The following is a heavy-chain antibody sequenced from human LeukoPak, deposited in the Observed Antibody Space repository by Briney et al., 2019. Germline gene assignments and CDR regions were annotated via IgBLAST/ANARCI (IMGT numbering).Heavy chain of an antibody. Sequence: ASVKVSCKASGYTFTNYAISWVRQAPGQGLEWVGWISAYNGNTNYAQKLQGRVTMTTDTSTSTAYMDLRSLRSDDTAVYYCARGVLRYFDWLLPPYFDYWGQGTLVTVSS. J-gene: IGHJ4*02. D-gene: IGHD3-9*01. CDR3: ARGVLRYFDWLLPPYFDY. CDR2: ISAYNGNT. CDR1: GYTFTNYA. V-gene: IGHV1-18*01.